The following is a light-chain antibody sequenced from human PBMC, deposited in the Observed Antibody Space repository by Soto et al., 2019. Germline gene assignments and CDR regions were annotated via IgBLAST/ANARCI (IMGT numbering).Light chain of an antibody. CDR1: QSISSW. CDR2: KAS. Sequence: DIQMTPSPSTLSASVGDKVTITCRASQSISSWLAWYQQKPGKATKLLIYKASTLESGVPSNFSGSGSGTEFTLSISSLQPEDFATYYCQQYNSYPWTFGQGTKVDI. J-gene: IGKJ1*01. CDR3: QQYNSYPWT. V-gene: IGKV1-5*03.